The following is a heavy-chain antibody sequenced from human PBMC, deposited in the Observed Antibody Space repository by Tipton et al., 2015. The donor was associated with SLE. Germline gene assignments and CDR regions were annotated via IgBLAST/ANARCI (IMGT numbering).Heavy chain of an antibody. Sequence: LRLSCTVSSGSISSHYWSWIRQPPGKGLEWIGYVYNSASNSANTNYNPSLKSRVTISVDSPKTQFSLRLTSLTSADTAVYYCARGGPPYGHFLDYWGQGTQVTVSS. V-gene: IGHV4-59*11. J-gene: IGHJ4*02. CDR2: VYNSASNSANT. CDR3: ARGGPPYGHFLDY. CDR1: SGSISSHY. D-gene: IGHD3-10*01.